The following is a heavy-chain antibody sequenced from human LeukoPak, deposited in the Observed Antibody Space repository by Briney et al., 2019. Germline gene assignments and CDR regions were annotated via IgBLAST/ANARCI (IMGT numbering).Heavy chain of an antibody. CDR2: INPNSGGT. CDR1: GDTFTGYY. D-gene: IGHD6-13*01. CDR3: ARGKPSAAGRTIDY. Sequence: ASVKVSCKASGDTFTGYYMHWVRHAPGQGLEWVGCINPNSGGTNYEQKFQGRVTMTRDTSNSTDYMELSRLRSDDTAVYYCARGKPSAAGRTIDYWGQGTLVTVSS. J-gene: IGHJ4*02. V-gene: IGHV1-2*02.